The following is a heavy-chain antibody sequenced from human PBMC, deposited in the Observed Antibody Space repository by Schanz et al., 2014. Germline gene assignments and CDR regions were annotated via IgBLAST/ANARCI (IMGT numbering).Heavy chain of an antibody. Sequence: EMQLLESGGGLIQPGGSLRLSCAASGFTFSTHAMSWVRQAPGKGLEWVSSISGSGGSTYYADSVKGRFTISRDNSKNTLYLQMNSLRAEDTAVYYCARKVVATIGGYYDNWGQGTLVTVSS. CDR3: ARKVVATIGGYYDN. CDR1: GFTFSTHA. D-gene: IGHD5-12*01. J-gene: IGHJ4*02. V-gene: IGHV3-23*01. CDR2: ISGSGGST.